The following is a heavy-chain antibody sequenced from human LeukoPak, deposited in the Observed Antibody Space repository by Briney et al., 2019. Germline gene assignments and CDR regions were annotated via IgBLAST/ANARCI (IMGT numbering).Heavy chain of an antibody. J-gene: IGHJ4*02. Sequence: SVKVSCKASGGTFSSYAISWVRKAPGQGIEWMGGIIPIFGTANYAQKFQGTVTITTDESTSTAYMELSSLRSEDTAVYYCAVGTGYYFDYWGQGTLVTVSS. CDR1: GGTFSSYA. CDR2: IIPIFGTA. V-gene: IGHV1-69*05. D-gene: IGHD1-1*01. CDR3: AVGTGYYFDY.